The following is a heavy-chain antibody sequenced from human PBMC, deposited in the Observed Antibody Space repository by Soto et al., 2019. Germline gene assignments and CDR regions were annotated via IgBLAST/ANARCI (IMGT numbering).Heavy chain of an antibody. Sequence: GGSLRLSCAASGFTFSSYSMNWVRQAPGKGLEWVSSISSSSSYIYYADSVKGRFTISRDNAKNSLYLQMNSLRAEDTAVYYCARSYRNYYDSSGYYYDYWGQGPLVTV. D-gene: IGHD3-22*01. J-gene: IGHJ4*02. CDR2: ISSSSSYI. V-gene: IGHV3-21*01. CDR3: ARSYRNYYDSSGYYYDY. CDR1: GFTFSSYS.